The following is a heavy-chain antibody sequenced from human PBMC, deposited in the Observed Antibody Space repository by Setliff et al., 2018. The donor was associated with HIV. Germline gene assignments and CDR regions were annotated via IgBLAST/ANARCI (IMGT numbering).Heavy chain of an antibody. CDR3: ARDRLMRGYSYGELDY. Sequence: ASVKVSCKASGYTFTSYAMHWVRQAPGQRLEWMGWINAGNGNTKYSQKFQGRVTITRDTSASTAYMELSSMRSEDTAVYYCARDRLMRGYSYGELDYWGQGTLVTVSS. CDR1: GYTFTSYA. D-gene: IGHD5-18*01. J-gene: IGHJ4*02. V-gene: IGHV1-3*01. CDR2: INAGNGNT.